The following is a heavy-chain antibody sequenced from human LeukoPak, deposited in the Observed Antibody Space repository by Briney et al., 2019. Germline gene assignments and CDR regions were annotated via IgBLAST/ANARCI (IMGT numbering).Heavy chain of an antibody. D-gene: IGHD1-14*01. CDR1: GFTFRSFD. V-gene: IGHV3-13*04. Sequence: GSLRLSCSASGFTFRSFDMHWVRPATGKGLEWVSAIGTAGDTYYPGSVKGRFTISRENAKNSLYLQMNSLRAGDTAVYYCARGEPGSFDYWGQGTLVTVSS. CDR2: IGTAGDT. CDR3: ARGEPGSFDY. J-gene: IGHJ4*02.